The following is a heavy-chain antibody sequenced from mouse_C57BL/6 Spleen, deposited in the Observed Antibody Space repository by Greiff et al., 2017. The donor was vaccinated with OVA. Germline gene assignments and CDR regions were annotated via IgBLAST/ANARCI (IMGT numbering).Heavy chain of an antibody. CDR2: ISYDGSN. J-gene: IGHJ2*01. Sequence: EVQLQQSGPGLVKPSQSLSLTCSVTGYSITSGYYWNWIRQFPGNKLEWMGYISYDGSNNYNPSLKYRISITRDTSKNQFFLKLNSVTTEDTATYYCARVLTDFDYWGQGTTLTVSS. CDR1: GYSITSGYY. D-gene: IGHD4-1*01. V-gene: IGHV3-6*01. CDR3: ARVLTDFDY.